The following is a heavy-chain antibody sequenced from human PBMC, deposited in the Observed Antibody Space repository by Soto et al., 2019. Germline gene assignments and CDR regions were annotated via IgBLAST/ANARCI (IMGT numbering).Heavy chain of an antibody. CDR2: IYSGGST. Sequence: EEQLVESGGVLVQPGGSLRLSCAASGFTVSNNYMSWVRQAPGKGLEWVSLIYSGGSTYYADSVKGRFTISRDSSKNTLYLQMNSLRAEATAMYYGAAYSHKGYWGQGTLVTVSS. D-gene: IGHD3-16*01. CDR3: AAYSHKGY. V-gene: IGHV3-66*01. J-gene: IGHJ4*02. CDR1: GFTVSNNY.